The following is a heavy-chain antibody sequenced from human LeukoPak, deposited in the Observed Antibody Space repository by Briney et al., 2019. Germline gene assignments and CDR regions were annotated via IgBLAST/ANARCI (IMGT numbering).Heavy chain of an antibody. CDR3: ARDGGYYDSSGFLDY. CDR2: ISAYNGNT. V-gene: IGHV1-18*04. Sequence: GASVKVSCKASGYTFTGYYMHWVRQAPGQGLEWMGWISAYNGNTNYAQKLQGRVTMTTDTSTSTAYMELRSLRSDDTAVYYCARDGGYYDSSGFLDYWGQGTLVTVSS. J-gene: IGHJ4*02. D-gene: IGHD3-22*01. CDR1: GYTFTGYY.